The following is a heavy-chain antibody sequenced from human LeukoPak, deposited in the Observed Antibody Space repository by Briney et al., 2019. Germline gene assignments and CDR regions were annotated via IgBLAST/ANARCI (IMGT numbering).Heavy chain of an antibody. CDR3: AALGRGSYGWFDP. J-gene: IGHJ5*02. D-gene: IGHD1-26*01. CDR2: MYYSGST. V-gene: IGHV4-59*01. CDR1: GGSISSYY. Sequence: SETLSLTCTVSGGSISSYYWSWIRQPPGKGLEWIGYMYYSGSTNYNPSLKSQITISEDTSKNQFSLKRSAVTAADTAVYYWAALGRGSYGWFDPWGQGTLVTVSS.